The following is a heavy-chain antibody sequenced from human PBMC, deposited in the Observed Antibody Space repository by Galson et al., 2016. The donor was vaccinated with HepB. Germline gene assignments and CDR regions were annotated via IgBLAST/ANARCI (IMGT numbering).Heavy chain of an antibody. Sequence: SVKVSCKASGYTFTSYGISWVRQAPGQGLEWMGWISAYNGNTNYAQKLQGRVTMTTDTSTSTAHMELRSLRSDDTAVYYCALGLIVVVVEDYDIWGQGTLVTVSA. CDR3: ALGLIVVVVEDYDI. V-gene: IGHV1-18*01. D-gene: IGHD2-15*01. J-gene: IGHJ3*02. CDR2: ISAYNGNT. CDR1: GYTFTSYG.